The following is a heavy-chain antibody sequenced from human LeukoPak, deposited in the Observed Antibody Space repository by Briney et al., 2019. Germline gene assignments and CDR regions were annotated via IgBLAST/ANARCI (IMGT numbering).Heavy chain of an antibody. Sequence: SETLSLTCTVSGYSISSGYYWGWIRQPPGKGLEWIGSIYHSGSTYYNPSLKSRVTISVDTSKNQFSLKLSSVTAADTAVYYCARSDLVVINSFDYWGQGTLVIVSS. J-gene: IGHJ4*02. CDR2: IYHSGST. CDR3: ARSDLVVINSFDY. CDR1: GYSISSGYY. D-gene: IGHD3-22*01. V-gene: IGHV4-38-2*02.